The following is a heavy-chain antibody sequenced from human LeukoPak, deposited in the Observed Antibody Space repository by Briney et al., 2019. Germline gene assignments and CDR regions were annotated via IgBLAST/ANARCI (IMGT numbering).Heavy chain of an antibody. CDR2: ISSSSSYI. D-gene: IGHD3-9*01. CDR3: ARDLLASGILTGYYPFDY. J-gene: IGHJ4*02. CDR1: GFTFSSYS. Sequence: GGSLRLSCAASGFTFSSYSMNWVRQAPGKGLEWVPSISSSSSYIYYADSVKGRFTISRDNAKNSLYLQMNSLRAEDTAVYYCARDLLASGILTGYYPFDYWGQVTLVTVSS. V-gene: IGHV3-21*01.